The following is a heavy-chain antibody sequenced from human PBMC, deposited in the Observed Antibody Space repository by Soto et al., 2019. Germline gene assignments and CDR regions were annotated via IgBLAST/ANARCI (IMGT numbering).Heavy chain of an antibody. Sequence: PGGSLRLSCVTSGFTFSSFWMSWVRQAPGKGLEWVANIKQDGSVRYYVDSVKGRFTICRDNAINSLYLQMNSLRAEDTAMYYCARGFSSSPNWFDPWGQGTLVTVS. V-gene: IGHV3-7*03. D-gene: IGHD6-6*01. CDR2: IKQDGSVR. CDR3: ARGFSSSPNWFDP. J-gene: IGHJ5*02. CDR1: GFTFSSFW.